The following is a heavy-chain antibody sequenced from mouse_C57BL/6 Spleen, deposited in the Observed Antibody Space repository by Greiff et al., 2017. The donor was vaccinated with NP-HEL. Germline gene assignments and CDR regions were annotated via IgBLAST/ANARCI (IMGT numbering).Heavy chain of an antibody. CDR1: GFNIKDDY. V-gene: IGHV14-4*01. Sequence: VQLQQSGAELVRPGASVKLSCTASGFNIKDDYMHWVKQRPEQGLEWIGWIDPENGDTAYASKFQGKATITADTSSNTADLQLSSLKSEDTAVYYCTTGGKRDYWGQGTTLTVSS. J-gene: IGHJ2*01. D-gene: IGHD2-1*01. CDR3: TTGGKRDY. CDR2: IDPENGDT.